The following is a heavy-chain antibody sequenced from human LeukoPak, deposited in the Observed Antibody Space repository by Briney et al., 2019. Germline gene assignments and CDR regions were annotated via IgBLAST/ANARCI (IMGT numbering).Heavy chain of an antibody. CDR3: ARYGGSYYFDN. CDR1: GFTFSNYW. Sequence: PGGSLRLSCAASGFTFSNYWMSWVRQAPGKGLEWVANIKQDGSERYYVDSVKGRFTISRDNAKSSLYLQMNSLRAEDTAVYYCARYGGSYYFDNWGQGTLVTVSS. D-gene: IGHD1-26*01. CDR2: IKQDGSER. J-gene: IGHJ4*02. V-gene: IGHV3-7*01.